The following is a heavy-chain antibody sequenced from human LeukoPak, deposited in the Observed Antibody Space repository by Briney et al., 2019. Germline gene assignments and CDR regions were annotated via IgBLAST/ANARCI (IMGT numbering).Heavy chain of an antibody. J-gene: IGHJ4*02. CDR3: AKARPEQWLASYYFDY. Sequence: GGSLRLSCAASGFTFSSYPRSWFRQAPGKGRKWFSAISGSGGSTYYADSVKGRFTISRDNSKNTLYLQMNSLRAEDTAVYYCAKARPEQWLASYYFDYWGQGTLVTVSS. CDR1: GFTFSSYP. D-gene: IGHD6-19*01. CDR2: ISGSGGST. V-gene: IGHV3-23*01.